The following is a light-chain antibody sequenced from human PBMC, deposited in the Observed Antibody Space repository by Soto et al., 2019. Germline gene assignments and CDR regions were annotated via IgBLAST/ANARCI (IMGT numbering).Light chain of an antibody. Sequence: QSVLTQPPSAPGTPGQTVAISCSGSSSNIGSNYVFWYQQLPGASPKLLIYRSDQRPSGVPDRFSGSTSGTSASLAISGLRSEDEADYHCAAWDDSLMGPVFGGGTKVTVL. CDR1: SSNIGSNY. J-gene: IGLJ2*01. CDR3: AAWDDSLMGPV. V-gene: IGLV1-47*01. CDR2: RSD.